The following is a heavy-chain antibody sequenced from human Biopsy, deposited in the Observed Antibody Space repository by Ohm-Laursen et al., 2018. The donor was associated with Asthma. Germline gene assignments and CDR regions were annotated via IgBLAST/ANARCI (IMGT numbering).Heavy chain of an antibody. V-gene: IGHV3-53*01. CDR3: ARGDSSNWSHYYFDY. CDR2: IYSGGTS. D-gene: IGHD3-22*01. Sequence: GSLRLSRSASGFAVSRDYMFWVRPAPGKGLEWVSVIYSGGTSHTADSVRGRFTISRDYSKNTLYLQMHSLRAEDTAFYYCARGDSSNWSHYYFDYWGQGTLVTVSS. J-gene: IGHJ4*02. CDR1: GFAVSRDY.